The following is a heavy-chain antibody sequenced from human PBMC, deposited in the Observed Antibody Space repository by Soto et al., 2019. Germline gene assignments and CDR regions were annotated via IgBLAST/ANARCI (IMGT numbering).Heavy chain of an antibody. D-gene: IGHD4-4*01. Sequence: EVQLLESGGGLVQPGGSLRLSCAASGFTFTSYAMNWVRQAPGKGLEWVSVISGSGGSTYYADSVKGRFTISRDNSKNTLYLKMNSQRAEDTDVYYCATLTTGWCFDIWGRGTLVTVSS. CDR1: GFTFTSYA. V-gene: IGHV3-23*01. CDR3: ATLTTGWCFDI. J-gene: IGHJ2*01. CDR2: ISGSGGST.